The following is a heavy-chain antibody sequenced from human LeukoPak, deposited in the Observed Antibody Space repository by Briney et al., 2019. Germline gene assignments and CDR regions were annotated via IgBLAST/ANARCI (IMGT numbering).Heavy chain of an antibody. V-gene: IGHV3-33*01. CDR3: ARDMNSSAYHN. J-gene: IGHJ4*02. D-gene: IGHD3-22*01. CDR2: IWFDGSNK. CDR1: GFTFSNSG. Sequence: GRSLRLSCAASGFTFSNSGMHWVRQAPGKGLEWVAVIWFDGSNKYYADSVKGRFTISRDNSKNTLFLQMNSLRAEDTAVYYCARDMNSSAYHNWGQGTLVTVSS.